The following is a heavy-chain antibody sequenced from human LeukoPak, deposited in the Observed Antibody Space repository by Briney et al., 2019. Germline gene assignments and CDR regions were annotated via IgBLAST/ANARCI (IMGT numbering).Heavy chain of an antibody. Sequence: SVKVSCKASGGTFSSYAISWVRQAPGQGLEWMGRIIPILGIANYAQKFQGRVTITADKSTSTAYMELSSLRSEDTAVYYCARTKEVTGYYLDYWGQGTLVTVSS. J-gene: IGHJ4*02. D-gene: IGHD3-9*01. V-gene: IGHV1-69*04. CDR3: ARTKEVTGYYLDY. CDR2: IIPILGIA. CDR1: GGTFSSYA.